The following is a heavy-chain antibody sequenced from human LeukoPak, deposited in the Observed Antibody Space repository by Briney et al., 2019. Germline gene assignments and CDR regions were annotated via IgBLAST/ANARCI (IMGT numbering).Heavy chain of an antibody. Sequence: GGSLRLSCAASGFTFSSYAMSWVRQAPGKGLEWVSAISGSGGSTYYADSVKGRFTISRDNSKNTLYLQMNSPRAEDTAVYYCAKDLMGTGGPGTTSDYWGQGTLVTVSS. CDR1: GFTFSSYA. J-gene: IGHJ4*02. CDR2: ISGSGGST. CDR3: AKDLMGTGGPGTTSDY. V-gene: IGHV3-23*01. D-gene: IGHD1-7*01.